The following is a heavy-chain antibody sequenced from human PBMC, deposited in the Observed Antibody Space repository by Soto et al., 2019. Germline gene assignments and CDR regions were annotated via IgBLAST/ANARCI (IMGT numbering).Heavy chain of an antibody. Sequence: PGGSLRLSCAASGFSLSNCVMHWVRQAPGKGLEWVGRIKSKADGGTTDYAAPVKGRFTISRDDSKNTLYLQMNSLKTEDTAVYYCTTDRPRDYWGQGTLVTVSS. CDR1: GFSLSNCV. CDR3: TTDRPRDY. V-gene: IGHV3-15*07. J-gene: IGHJ4*02. CDR2: IKSKADGGTT.